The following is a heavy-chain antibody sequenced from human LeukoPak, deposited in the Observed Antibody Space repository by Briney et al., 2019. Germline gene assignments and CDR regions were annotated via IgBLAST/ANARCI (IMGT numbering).Heavy chain of an antibody. CDR2: SNAYNGYT. J-gene: IGHJ6*02. D-gene: IGHD3-9*01. Sequence: ASVTVSFKASGYTFTSYVISWVRPPPAQGLDWVGLSNAYNGYTNTSQNLQDSVAMTTDPSTSTAYMELRSLRSDDTAVYYCAREELLRYFDWQRYLYEDGIDVWGQGTTVTVSS. V-gene: IGHV1-18*01. CDR1: GYTFTSYV. CDR3: AREELLRYFDWQRYLYEDGIDV.